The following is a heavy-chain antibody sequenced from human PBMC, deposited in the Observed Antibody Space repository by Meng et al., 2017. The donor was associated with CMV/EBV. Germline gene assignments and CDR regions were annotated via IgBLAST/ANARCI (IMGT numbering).Heavy chain of an antibody. J-gene: IGHJ6*02. Sequence: SETLSLTCTVSGGSISSYYWSWIRQPPGKGLEWIGYIYYSGSTNYNPSLKSRVTISVDTSKNQFSLKLSSVTAADTAVYYCARVWWELPLGGFYYYYGMDVWGQGTTVTVSS. V-gene: IGHV4-59*01. D-gene: IGHD1-26*01. CDR2: IYYSGST. CDR3: ARVWWELPLGGFYYYYGMDV. CDR1: GGSISSYY.